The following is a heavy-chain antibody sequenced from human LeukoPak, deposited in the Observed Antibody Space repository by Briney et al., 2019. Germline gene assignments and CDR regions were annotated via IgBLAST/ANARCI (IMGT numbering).Heavy chain of an antibody. J-gene: IGHJ4*02. D-gene: IGHD4-17*01. CDR1: GYTFTGYY. V-gene: IGHV1-8*03. Sequence: ASVKVSCKASGYTFTGYYMHWVRQAPGQGLEWMGWINPNSGNTGYAQKFQGRVTITRNTSISTAYMELSSLRSEDTAVYYCARGTYGDYRFDYWGQGTLVTVSS. CDR2: INPNSGNT. CDR3: ARGTYGDYRFDY.